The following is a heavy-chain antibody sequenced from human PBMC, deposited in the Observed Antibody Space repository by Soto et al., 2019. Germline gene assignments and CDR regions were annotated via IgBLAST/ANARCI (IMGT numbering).Heavy chain of an antibody. Sequence: SVKVSCKASGGTFSSYAISWVRQAPGQGLEWMGGIIPIFGTANYAQKFQGRVTITADESTSTAYMELSSLRSEDTAVYYCAREAYCGGDCYSYYYYGMDVWGQGTTVTVSS. V-gene: IGHV1-69*13. CDR3: AREAYCGGDCYSYYYYGMDV. CDR1: GGTFSSYA. D-gene: IGHD2-21*02. CDR2: IIPIFGTA. J-gene: IGHJ6*02.